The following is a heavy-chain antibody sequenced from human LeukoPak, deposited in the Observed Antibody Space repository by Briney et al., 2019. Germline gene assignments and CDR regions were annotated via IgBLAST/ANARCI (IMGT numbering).Heavy chain of an antibody. Sequence: PSETLSLTCTVSGGSISSYYWSWIRQPPGKGLEWIGYIYYSGSTNYNPSLKSRVTISVDTSKNQFSLKLSSVTAADTAVYYCARIEKFWGGTTYYYYMDVWGKGTTVTVSS. D-gene: IGHD3-16*01. V-gene: IGHV4-59*01. CDR3: ARIEKFWGGTTYYYYMDV. CDR1: GGSISSYY. J-gene: IGHJ6*03. CDR2: IYYSGST.